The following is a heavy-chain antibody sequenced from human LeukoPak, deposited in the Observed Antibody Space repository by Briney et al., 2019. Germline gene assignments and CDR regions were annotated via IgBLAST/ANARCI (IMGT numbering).Heavy chain of an antibody. J-gene: IGHJ4*02. CDR1: GFTFDNYR. V-gene: IGHV3-23*01. CDR2: VNADGGNT. Sequence: GGSLRLSCAASGFTFDNYRMSWVRQAPGKGLEWVSTVNADGGNTYYADSVKGRFTISRDNSKSTPILQMNSLRVEDTALYYCTKRVKYGGTWDHFADWGQGTLVTVSS. CDR3: TKRVKYGGTWDHFAD. D-gene: IGHD1-26*01.